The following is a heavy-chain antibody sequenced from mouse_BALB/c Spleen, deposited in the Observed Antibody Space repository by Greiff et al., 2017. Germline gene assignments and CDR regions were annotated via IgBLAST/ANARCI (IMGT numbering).Heavy chain of an antibody. CDR1: GYAFSSYW. V-gene: IGHV1-87*01. CDR3: ARSHEDY. CDR2: IYPGDGAT. J-gene: IGHJ2*01. Sequence: QVQLQQSGAELVRPGSSVKISCKASGYAFSSYWMNWVKQRPGQGLEWIGAIYPGDGATRYTQKFKGKATLTADKSSSTAYMQLSSLASEDSAVYYCARSHEDYWGQGTTLTVSS.